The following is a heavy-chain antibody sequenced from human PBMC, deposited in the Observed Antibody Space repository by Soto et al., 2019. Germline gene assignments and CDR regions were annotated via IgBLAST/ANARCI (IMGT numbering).Heavy chain of an antibody. CDR1: GYTFTSYG. J-gene: IGHJ6*02. CDR2: ISAYNGNT. Sequence: ASVKVSCKASGYTFTSYGISWVRQAPGQGXEWMGWISAYNGNTNYAQKLQGRVTMTTDTSTSTAYMELRSLRSDDTAVYYCARDLVVAAYSPEFYYYYGMDVWGQGTTVTVSS. V-gene: IGHV1-18*01. D-gene: IGHD2-15*01. CDR3: ARDLVVAAYSPEFYYYYGMDV.